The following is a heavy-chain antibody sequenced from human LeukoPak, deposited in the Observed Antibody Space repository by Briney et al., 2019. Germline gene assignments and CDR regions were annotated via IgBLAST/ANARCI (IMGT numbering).Heavy chain of an antibody. D-gene: IGHD3-22*01. CDR1: GGSVSSYY. CDR2: IYTSGST. Sequence: SETLSLTCTFTGGSVSSYYWSWIRQPAGKGLEWIGRIYTSGSTNYNPSLKSRVTMSVDTSKNQFSLRLSSVTAADTAVYYCARDRYYYDTSGPPLDIWGQGTMVTVSS. J-gene: IGHJ3*02. V-gene: IGHV4-4*07. CDR3: ARDRYYYDTSGPPLDI.